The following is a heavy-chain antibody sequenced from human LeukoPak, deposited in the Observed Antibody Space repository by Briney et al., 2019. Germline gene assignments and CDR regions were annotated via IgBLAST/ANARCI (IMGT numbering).Heavy chain of an antibody. CDR2: IISSMSAI. J-gene: IGHJ4*02. D-gene: IGHD2-15*01. CDR3: ARARTHLRYCSGGSCYFDY. Sequence: PGGSLRLSCAASEFTFTSYAMSWVRQAPGEGLEWVSYIISSMSAIYYADSVKGRFTISRENAKNSLYMQMNSLRDEDTAVYYCARARTHLRYCSGGSCYFDYWGQGTLVTVSS. CDR1: EFTFTSYA. V-gene: IGHV3-48*02.